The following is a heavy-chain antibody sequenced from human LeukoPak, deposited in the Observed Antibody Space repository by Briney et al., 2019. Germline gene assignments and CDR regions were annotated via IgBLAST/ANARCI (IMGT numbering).Heavy chain of an antibody. V-gene: IGHV4-59*01. CDR3: ARAAVMDYFDS. J-gene: IGHJ4*02. CDR2: IYDSGIT. CDR1: GGSISSYY. D-gene: IGHD2-8*01. Sequence: SETLSLTCTVSGGSISSYYWSWIRQPPGKGLEWIGYIYDSGITNYNPSLKSRITISVDTSKNQFSLKLSSVTTADTAVYFCARAAVMDYFDSWGQGTLVTVSS.